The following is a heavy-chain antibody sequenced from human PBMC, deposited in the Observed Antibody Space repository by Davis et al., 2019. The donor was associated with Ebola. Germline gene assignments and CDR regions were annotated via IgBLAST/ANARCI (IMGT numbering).Heavy chain of an antibody. J-gene: IGHJ4*02. CDR3: AGGSGWVIDY. CDR1: GFTFSSYA. D-gene: IGHD6-19*01. V-gene: IGHV3-23*01. Sequence: GESLKISCAASGFTFSSYAMSWVRQAPGKGLEWVSAISGSGSSTYYADSVKGRFTISRDNAEKSLYLQMNSLGADDTAVYYCAGGSGWVIDYWGQGTLVTVSS. CDR2: ISGSGSST.